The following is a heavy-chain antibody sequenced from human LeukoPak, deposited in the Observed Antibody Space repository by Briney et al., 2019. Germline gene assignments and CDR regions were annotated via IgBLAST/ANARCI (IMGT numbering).Heavy chain of an antibody. J-gene: IGHJ5*02. Sequence: SETLSLTCAVYGGSFSGYYWSWIRQPPGKGLEWIGEINHSGSTNYNPSLKSRVTISVDTSKNQFSLKLSSVTAADTAVYYCAIRLGDQYNWFDPWGQGTLVTVSS. D-gene: IGHD3-10*01. CDR2: INHSGST. CDR3: AIRLGDQYNWFDP. CDR1: GGSFSGYY. V-gene: IGHV4-34*01.